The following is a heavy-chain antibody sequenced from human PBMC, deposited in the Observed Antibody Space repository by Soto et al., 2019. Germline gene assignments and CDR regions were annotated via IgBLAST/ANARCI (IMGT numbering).Heavy chain of an antibody. D-gene: IGHD3-10*01. CDR3: ARHGGLWFGELLFGWFDP. Sequence: QLQLQESGPGLVKPSETLSLTCTVSGGSISSSSYYWGWIRQPPGKGLEWIGSIYYSGSTYYNPSLKSRVTISVDTSKNQFSLKLSSVTAADTAVYYCARHGGLWFGELLFGWFDPWGQGTLVTVSS. CDR2: IYYSGST. CDR1: GGSISSSSYY. J-gene: IGHJ5*02. V-gene: IGHV4-39*01.